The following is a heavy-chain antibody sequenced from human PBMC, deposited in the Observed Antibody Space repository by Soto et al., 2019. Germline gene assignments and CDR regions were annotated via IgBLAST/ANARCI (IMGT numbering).Heavy chain of an antibody. Sequence: PGGSLRLSCAASGFTFSSYGMHWVRQAPGKGLEWVAVISYDGSNKYYADSVKGRFTISRDNSKNTLYLQMNSLRAEDTAVYYCAKDEGLTYYYASSGYRFDYWGQGTLVTVSS. D-gene: IGHD3-22*01. V-gene: IGHV3-30*18. CDR2: ISYDGSNK. J-gene: IGHJ4*02. CDR3: AKDEGLTYYYASSGYRFDY. CDR1: GFTFSSYG.